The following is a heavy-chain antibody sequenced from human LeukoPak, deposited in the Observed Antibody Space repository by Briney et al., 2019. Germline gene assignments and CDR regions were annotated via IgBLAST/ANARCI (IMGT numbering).Heavy chain of an antibody. CDR3: ARDQVYYGSDWFWPDP. Sequence: AASVKVSCEASGYTFSGYYIHWVRQAPGQGLEWLGWINPNSGGTKYAQKFQGRVTMTRDTSISTAHMELNRLTSEDTAVYYRARDQVYYGSDWFWPDPWGQGTLVTVSS. CDR1: GYTFSGYY. D-gene: IGHD2-21*02. CDR2: INPNSGGT. J-gene: IGHJ5*02. V-gene: IGHV1-2*02.